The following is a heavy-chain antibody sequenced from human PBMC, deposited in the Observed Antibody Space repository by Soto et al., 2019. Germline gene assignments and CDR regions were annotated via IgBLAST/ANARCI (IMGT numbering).Heavy chain of an antibody. V-gene: IGHV4-59*01. CDR3: ARRVKYGSGRRPAYYFDY. D-gene: IGHD3-10*01. Sequence: PSETLSLTCTVSGGSISRYYWSWIRQPPGKGLEWIGYIYYSGNTNYNPSLKSRVTISVDTSKNQFSLKLSSVTAADTAVYYCARRVKYGSGRRPAYYFDYWGQGTLVTVSS. CDR2: IYYSGNT. CDR1: GGSISRYY. J-gene: IGHJ4*02.